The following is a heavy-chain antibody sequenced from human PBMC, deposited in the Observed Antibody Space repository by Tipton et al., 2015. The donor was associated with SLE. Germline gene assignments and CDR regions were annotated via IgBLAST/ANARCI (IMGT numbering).Heavy chain of an antibody. V-gene: IGHV4-39*07. D-gene: IGHD5-24*01. J-gene: IGHJ4*02. Sequence: TLSLTCTVSGGSISSSSYYWGWIRQPPGKGLEWIGSIYYSGSTYYNPSLKSRVTISVDTSKNQFSLKLSSVTAADTAVYYCARDGGARDWGQGTLVTVSS. CDR1: GGSISSSSYY. CDR3: ARDGGARD. CDR2: IYYSGST.